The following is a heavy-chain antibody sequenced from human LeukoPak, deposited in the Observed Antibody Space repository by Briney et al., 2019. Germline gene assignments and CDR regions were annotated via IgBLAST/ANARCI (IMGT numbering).Heavy chain of an antibody. Sequence: SETLSLTCAVYGGSFSGYYWSWIRQPPGKGLEWIGEINHSGSTNYNPSLKSRVTISVDTSKNQFSLKLSSVTAADTAVYYCASHVGVPAAIRYWFDPWGQGTPVTVSS. J-gene: IGHJ5*02. V-gene: IGHV4-34*01. D-gene: IGHD2-2*01. CDR3: ASHVGVPAAIRYWFDP. CDR2: INHSGST. CDR1: GGSFSGYY.